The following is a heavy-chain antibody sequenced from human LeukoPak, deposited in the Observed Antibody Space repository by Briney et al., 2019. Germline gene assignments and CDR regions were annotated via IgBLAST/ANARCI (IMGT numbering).Heavy chain of an antibody. Sequence: GGSLRLSCSASGFTFSSYAMHWVRQAPGKGLEYVSAISSNGGSTYYADSVKGRFTISRDSSKNTLYLQMSSLRAEDTAVYYCVKEGQYSSGWYFYGWFDPWGQGTLVTVSS. CDR1: GFTFSSYA. J-gene: IGHJ5*02. D-gene: IGHD6-19*01. CDR3: VKEGQYSSGWYFYGWFDP. CDR2: ISSNGGST. V-gene: IGHV3-64D*06.